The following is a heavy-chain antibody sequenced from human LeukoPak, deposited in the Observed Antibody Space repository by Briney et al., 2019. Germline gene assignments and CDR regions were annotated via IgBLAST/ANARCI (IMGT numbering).Heavy chain of an antibody. CDR1: GFTFSSYA. J-gene: IGHJ4*02. Sequence: GGSLRLSCAASGFTFSSYAMHWIRRAPDKGLEWVALVRYDGSSKYYADSVKGRFTISRDNSKNTVYLQMNSLRAEDTAVYYCAKDAVLNYYDSSGYLDYWGQGTLVTVSS. CDR3: AKDAVLNYYDSSGYLDY. D-gene: IGHD3-22*01. CDR2: VRYDGSSK. V-gene: IGHV3-30*02.